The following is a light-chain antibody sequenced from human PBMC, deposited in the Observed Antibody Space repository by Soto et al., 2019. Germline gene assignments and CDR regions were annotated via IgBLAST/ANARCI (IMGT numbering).Light chain of an antibody. V-gene: IGKV3-15*01. CDR3: QQCNNWPRT. CDR2: GAS. CDR1: QSVSSD. Sequence: EIVMTQSPATLSASPGERATLSCRASQSVSSDLAWYHQKPGQAPRLLIYGASTRATGIPARFSGSGSGTEFTLTINRLQSEDFAVYYCQQCNNWPRTFGQGTKV. J-gene: IGKJ1*01.